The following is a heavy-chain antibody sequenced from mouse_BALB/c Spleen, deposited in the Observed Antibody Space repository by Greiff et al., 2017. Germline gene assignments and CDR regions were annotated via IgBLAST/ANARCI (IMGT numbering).Heavy chain of an antibody. J-gene: IGHJ2*01. V-gene: IGHV1S81*02. CDR1: GYTFTSYY. Sequence: VQLQQSGAELVKPGASVKLSCKASGYTFTSYYMYWVKQRPGQGLEWIGEINPSNGGTNCNAKFKSKATLTVDKSSSTAYMQLSSLTSEDSAVYYCTRSGIYYYGSSDYWGQGTTLTVSS. D-gene: IGHD1-1*01. CDR2: INPSNGGT. CDR3: TRSGIYYYGSSDY.